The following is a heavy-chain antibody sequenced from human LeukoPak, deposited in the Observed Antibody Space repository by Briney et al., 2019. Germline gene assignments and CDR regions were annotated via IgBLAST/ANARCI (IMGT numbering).Heavy chain of an antibody. V-gene: IGHV1-2*06. Sequence: GASVKVSRKASGYTFTGYYMHWVRQAPGQGLEWMGRINPNNGGTNYAQKFQARVTMTRDTSISTAYMELSRLRSDDTAVYYCARGGPYYYDSSGYYIGYWGQGTLVTVSS. D-gene: IGHD3-22*01. CDR1: GYTFTGYY. J-gene: IGHJ4*02. CDR2: INPNNGGT. CDR3: ARGGPYYYDSSGYYIGY.